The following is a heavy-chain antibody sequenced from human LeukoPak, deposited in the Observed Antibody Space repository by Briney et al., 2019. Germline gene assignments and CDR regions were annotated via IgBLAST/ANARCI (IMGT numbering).Heavy chain of an antibody. D-gene: IGHD2/OR15-2a*01. CDR1: GGSFTPYH. J-gene: IGHJ4*02. V-gene: IGHV4-34*01. CDR3: ARNIIGPWDY. Sequence: SETLSLTCTVYGGSFTPYHWNWIRQPPGKGLEWIGAINHSGGTNYNPSLKSRVTISVDTSKNQFSLKLSSVTAADTAVYYCARNIIGPWDYWGQGTLVTVSS. CDR2: INHSGGT.